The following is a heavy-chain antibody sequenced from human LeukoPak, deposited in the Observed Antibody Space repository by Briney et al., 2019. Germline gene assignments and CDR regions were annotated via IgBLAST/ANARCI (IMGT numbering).Heavy chain of an antibody. V-gene: IGHV4-4*07. CDR3: ARDLGYGYYFYYYLDV. CDR2: IHASGNT. D-gene: IGHD5-18*01. J-gene: IGHJ6*03. CDR1: GGSISSYY. Sequence: PSETLSLTCTVSGGSISSYYWTWLRQPAGKGLEYLGRIHASGNTYYNPSLNSRVAISIDTSKNQFSLKVSSVAAADTAVYYCARDLGYGYYFYYYLDVWGKGTTVTVSS.